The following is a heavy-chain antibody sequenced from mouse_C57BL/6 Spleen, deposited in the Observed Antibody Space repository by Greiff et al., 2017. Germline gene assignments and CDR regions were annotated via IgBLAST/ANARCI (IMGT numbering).Heavy chain of an antibody. CDR2: IYPRDGST. J-gene: IGHJ4*01. CDR3: ARMAYSNFDYYSMDY. CDR1: GYTFTDHT. Sequence: QVQLQQSDAELVKPGASVKISCKASGYTFTDHTIHWMKQRPEQGLEWIGYIYPRDGSTKYNEKLKGKATVTADKSSSTAYMQLNRLTSEDSAVYFYARMAYSNFDYYSMDYWGQGTSVTVSS. D-gene: IGHD2-5*01. V-gene: IGHV1-78*01.